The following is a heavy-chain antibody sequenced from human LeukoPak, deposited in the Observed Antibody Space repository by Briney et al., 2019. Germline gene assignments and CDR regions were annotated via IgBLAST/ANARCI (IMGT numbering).Heavy chain of an antibody. CDR2: IYNSGST. D-gene: IGHD5-18*01. Sequence: SETLSLTCTVSGGSISSYYWSWIRQPPGKGLEWIGYIYNSGSTDYNPSLKSRATISVDTSKNQFSLRLSSVTAADTAVYFCAAGYNYGTDAFDIWGQGAMVTVSS. V-gene: IGHV4-59*01. CDR3: AAGYNYGTDAFDI. CDR1: GGSISSYY. J-gene: IGHJ3*02.